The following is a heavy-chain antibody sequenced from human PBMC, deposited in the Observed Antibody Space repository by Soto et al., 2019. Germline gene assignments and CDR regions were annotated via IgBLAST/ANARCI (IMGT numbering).Heavy chain of an antibody. CDR3: ARDTSWGEAVTPGFDY. CDR2: LIPIFGTA. CDR1: GGTFSSYA. J-gene: IGHJ4*02. Sequence: QVQLVQSGAEVKKPGSSVKVSCKASGGTFSSYAISWVRQAPGQGLEWMGGLIPIFGTANYAQKFQGRVTITADESTSTAYMELSSLRSEDTAVYYCARDTSWGEAVTPGFDYWGQGTLVTVSS. D-gene: IGHD3-16*01. V-gene: IGHV1-69*12.